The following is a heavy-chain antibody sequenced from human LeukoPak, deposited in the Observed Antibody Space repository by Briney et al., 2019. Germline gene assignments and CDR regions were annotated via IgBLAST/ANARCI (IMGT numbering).Heavy chain of an antibody. CDR2: IGGRGVST. Sequence: GGSLRLSCAASGFTFSSYAMSWVRQAPGKGLEWVSAIGGRGVSTYYADSVKGRFTVSRDNSKNTLYLQMSSLRADDTAVYFCAKVQDISSWYESFDYWGQGTLVTVSS. CDR1: GFTFSSYA. V-gene: IGHV3-23*01. D-gene: IGHD6-13*01. J-gene: IGHJ4*02. CDR3: AKVQDISSWYESFDY.